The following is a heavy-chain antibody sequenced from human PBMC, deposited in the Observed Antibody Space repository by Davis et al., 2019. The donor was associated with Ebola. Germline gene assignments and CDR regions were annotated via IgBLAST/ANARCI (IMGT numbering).Heavy chain of an antibody. CDR3: AKEEHVMGFDY. V-gene: IGHV3-23*01. CDR1: EFTFDDYA. CDR2: ISGSGGST. Sequence: GESLKISCAASEFTFDDYAMHWVRQAPGKGLEWVSAISGSGGSTYYADSVKGRFTISRDNSKNTLYLQMNSPRAEDTAVYYCAKEEHVMGFDYWGQGTLVTVSS. J-gene: IGHJ4*02. D-gene: IGHD3-16*01.